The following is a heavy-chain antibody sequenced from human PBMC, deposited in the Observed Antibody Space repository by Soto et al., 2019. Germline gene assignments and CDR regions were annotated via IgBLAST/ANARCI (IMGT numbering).Heavy chain of an antibody. CDR1: GISLSTSGVG. D-gene: IGHD1-1*01. CDR3: ARGLATLPVFAFDI. V-gene: IGHV2-5*01. CDR2: VYWNDDK. J-gene: IGHJ3*02. Sequence: SGPTLVNPTQTLTLTCTLSGISLSTSGVGLGWIRQTPGKALEWLALVYWNDDKHYRPSLKSRLTITKDTSKNQAILTMTNMDPVDTATYYCARGLATLPVFAFDIWGQGTEVTVSS.